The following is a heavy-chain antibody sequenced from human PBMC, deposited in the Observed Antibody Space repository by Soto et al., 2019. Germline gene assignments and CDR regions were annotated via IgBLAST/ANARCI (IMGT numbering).Heavy chain of an antibody. J-gene: IGHJ5*02. V-gene: IGHV1-58*01. Sequence: QMQLVQSGPEVKKPGTSVKVSCKASGFTFTSYSVQWVRQDRGQGLEWIGWIVVGTGDTKYAQKFQERVTFDRDISTTTAYMEVSSLTSDDTAVYYCAADRGYLWGQGTLVTVSS. CDR1: GFTFTSYS. CDR3: AADRGYL. CDR2: IVVGTGDT. D-gene: IGHD3-10*01.